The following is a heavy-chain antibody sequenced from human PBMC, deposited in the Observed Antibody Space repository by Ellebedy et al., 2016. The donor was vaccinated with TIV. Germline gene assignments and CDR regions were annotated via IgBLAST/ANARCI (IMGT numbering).Heavy chain of an antibody. CDR1: GFTFSNYY. CDR3: ARGIAVAGGLEY. CDR2: FGTAGDT. Sequence: ESLKISCSASGFTFSNYYMHWVRQTTGKRLEWVAAFGTAGDTYYSGSVKGRFTISREDAKNSLFLQMNSLRAGDTAVYYCARGIAVAGGLEYWGQGALVTVSS. V-gene: IGHV3-13*01. J-gene: IGHJ4*02. D-gene: IGHD6-19*01.